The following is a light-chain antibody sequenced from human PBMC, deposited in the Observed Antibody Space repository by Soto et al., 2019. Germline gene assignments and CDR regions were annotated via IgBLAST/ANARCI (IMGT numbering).Light chain of an antibody. CDR2: KAF. Sequence: DIQMTQSPSTLSASVGDRVTITCRASQSISSWLAWYQQKPRQAPKLLIYKAFTLQSGVPSRFSGSGSGTEFTLAISSLQPDDSATYYCQQYNDNWTFGQGTKV. CDR3: QQYNDNWT. V-gene: IGKV1-5*03. CDR1: QSISSW. J-gene: IGKJ1*01.